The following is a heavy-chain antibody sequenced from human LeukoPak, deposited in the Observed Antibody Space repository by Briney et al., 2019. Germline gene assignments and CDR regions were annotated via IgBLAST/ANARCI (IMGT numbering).Heavy chain of an antibody. D-gene: IGHD6-13*01. V-gene: IGHV1-8*01. CDR2: MNPNSGNT. Sequence: ASVKVSCKASGYTFTSYDINWVRQATGQGLEWMGWMNPNSGNTGYAQKFQGRVTMTRNTSISTAYMELSSLRSEDTAVYYCARARTIAAAPPGYWGQGTLVTVSS. CDR3: ARARTIAAAPPGY. CDR1: GYTFTSYD. J-gene: IGHJ4*02.